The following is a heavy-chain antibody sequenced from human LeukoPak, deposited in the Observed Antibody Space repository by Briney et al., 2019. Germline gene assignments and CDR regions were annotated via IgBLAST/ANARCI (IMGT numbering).Heavy chain of an antibody. V-gene: IGHV1-2*02. CDR2: INPNSGDT. CDR3: ARSRPGNYYGSDY. Sequence: ASVKVSCKASGYTFTGYYIHWVRQAPGQGLEFMGWINPNSGDTIYAHKFQGRVTMTRDTSIDTAYMELSRLRSDDTAVYYCARSRPGNYYGSDYWGQGTLVTVSS. J-gene: IGHJ4*02. D-gene: IGHD3-3*01. CDR1: GYTFTGYY.